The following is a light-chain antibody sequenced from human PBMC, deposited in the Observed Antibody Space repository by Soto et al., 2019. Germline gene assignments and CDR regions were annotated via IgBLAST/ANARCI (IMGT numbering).Light chain of an antibody. CDR1: SSDVGAYNS. CDR3: CSSAPASTYV. Sequence: QSVLAQPASVSGSPGQSITISCTGTSSDVGAYNSVSWYQQHPHKAPQVIIYKGTQRPSGVSNRFSGSTSGNAASLTISGLQADDEADYFCCSSAPASTYVLGSGTKVTV. CDR2: KGT. J-gene: IGLJ1*01. V-gene: IGLV2-23*01.